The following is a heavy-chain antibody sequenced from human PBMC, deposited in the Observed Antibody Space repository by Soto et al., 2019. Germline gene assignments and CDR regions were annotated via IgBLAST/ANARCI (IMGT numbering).Heavy chain of an antibody. CDR1: GFTFSSYA. V-gene: IGHV3-23*01. CDR2: ISGSGGST. D-gene: IGHD6-19*01. Sequence: EVQLLESGGGLVQPGGSLRLSCAASGFTFSSYAMSWVRQAPGKGLEWVSAISGSGGSTYYADSVKGRFTISRDNSKNTLYLQMNSLRAEDTAVYYCAKGPAYSSGGWTDDAFDIWGQGTMVTVSS. CDR3: AKGPAYSSGGWTDDAFDI. J-gene: IGHJ3*02.